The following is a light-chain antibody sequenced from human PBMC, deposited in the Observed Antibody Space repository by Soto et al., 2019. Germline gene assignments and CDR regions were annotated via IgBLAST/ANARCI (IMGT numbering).Light chain of an antibody. CDR1: SGPVSTAHN. CDR2: STS. V-gene: IGLV8-61*01. J-gene: IGLJ1*01. CDR3: ALFMGNGISV. Sequence: QTVVTQESSFSVSPGGTVTLTCGLISGPVSTAHNPNWYQQTPGQAPRTLIYSTSTRSSGVPDRFSGSILGNKAALTITGAQADDESDYYCALFMGNGISVFGPGTKLTVL.